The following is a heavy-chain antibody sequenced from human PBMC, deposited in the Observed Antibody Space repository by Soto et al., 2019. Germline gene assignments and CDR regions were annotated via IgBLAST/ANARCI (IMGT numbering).Heavy chain of an antibody. J-gene: IGHJ3*02. V-gene: IGHV3-23*01. CDR2: ISGSGGST. CDR3: AKDQGLGYFDNAFDI. D-gene: IGHD3-9*01. Sequence: GGSLRLSCAASRVTFSNYGMSWVRQAPGKGLEWVSAISGSGGSTYYADSVKGRFTISRDNSKNTLYLQMNSLRAEDTAVYYCAKDQGLGYFDNAFDIWGQGPMVTVSS. CDR1: RVTFSNYG.